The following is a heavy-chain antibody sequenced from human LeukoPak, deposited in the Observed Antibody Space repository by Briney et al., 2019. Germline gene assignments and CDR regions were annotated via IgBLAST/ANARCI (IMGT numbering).Heavy chain of an antibody. Sequence: SETLSLTCTVSGGSINSGGYYWSWIRQPPGKGLEWIGYIYHSGSTYYNPSLKSRVTISVDRSKNQFSLKLSSVTAADTAVYYCARDGERGYSGYVDFWGQETLVTVSS. V-gene: IGHV4-30-2*01. CDR3: ARDGERGYSGYVDF. CDR2: IYHSGST. CDR1: GGSINSGGYY. J-gene: IGHJ4*02. D-gene: IGHD5-12*01.